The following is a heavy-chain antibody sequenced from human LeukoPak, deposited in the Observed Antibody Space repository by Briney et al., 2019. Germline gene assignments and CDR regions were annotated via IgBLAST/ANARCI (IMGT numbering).Heavy chain of an antibody. J-gene: IGHJ4*02. D-gene: IGHD3-10*01. CDR3: ARDLSPVVRASPMGY. Sequence: GGSLRLSCAVSGFTFSTYWMSWVRQAPGKGLEWVANMKQDGNEEYYVDSVKGRFTISSDTSKNTMYLQMNSLRAEDTAVYYCARDLSPVVRASPMGYWGQGTLVTVSS. CDR1: GFTFSTYW. CDR2: MKQDGNEE. V-gene: IGHV3-7*01.